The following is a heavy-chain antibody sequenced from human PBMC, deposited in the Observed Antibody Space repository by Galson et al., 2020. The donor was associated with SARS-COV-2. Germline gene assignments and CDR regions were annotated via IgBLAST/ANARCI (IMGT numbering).Heavy chain of an antibody. CDR1: GGSFSGYY. D-gene: IGHD2-2*01. CDR2: INHSGST. V-gene: IGHV4-34*01. J-gene: IGHJ5*02. Sequence: SETLSLTCAVYGGSFSGYYWSWIRQPPGKGLEWIGEINHSGSTNYNPSLKSRVTISVDTSKNQFSLKLSSVTAADTAVYYCAGYCSSTSCPQGFDPWGQGTLVTVSS. CDR3: AGYCSSTSCPQGFDP.